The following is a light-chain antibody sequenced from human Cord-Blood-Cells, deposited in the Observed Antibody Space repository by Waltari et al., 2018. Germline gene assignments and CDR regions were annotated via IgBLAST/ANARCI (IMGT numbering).Light chain of an antibody. CDR2: EVS. V-gene: IGKV2D-29*02. Sequence: DIVMTQTPLSLSVTPGQPASISCKSSQSLLHSDGKTYLYWYLQKPGQSPQLLIYEVSNRFAGVPDRYGDRESGTDFTLTINRVDADDVGCYYCMQSIQLPYTFGRGTKVEIK. CDR3: MQSIQLPYT. CDR1: QSLLHSDGKTY. J-gene: IGKJ2*01.